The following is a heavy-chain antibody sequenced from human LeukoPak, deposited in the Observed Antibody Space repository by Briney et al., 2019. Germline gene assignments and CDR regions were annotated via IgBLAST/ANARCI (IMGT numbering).Heavy chain of an antibody. Sequence: PSETLSLTCTVSGGSISTSSYYWGWIRQPPGKGLEWIGYVYYSGSTNYNPSLKSRVTISMDTSKNQFSLKLSSVTAADTAIYYCARETLEGKFDPWGQGILVTVSS. CDR2: VYYSGST. D-gene: IGHD1-1*01. V-gene: IGHV4-61*01. J-gene: IGHJ5*02. CDR3: ARETLEGKFDP. CDR1: GGSISTSSYY.